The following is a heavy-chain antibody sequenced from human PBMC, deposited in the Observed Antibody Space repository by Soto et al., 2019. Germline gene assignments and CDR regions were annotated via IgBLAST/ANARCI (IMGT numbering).Heavy chain of an antibody. D-gene: IGHD1-20*01. CDR3: AHIITGTITQGIDY. J-gene: IGHJ4*02. CDR2: IFGDGDK. CDR1: GFSLTTSEVG. Sequence: QITLKESGPTLVKPTQTLTLTCTFSGFSLTTSEVGVDWIRQPPGKSLEWLGLIFGDGDKRYSPSLWDGLTITKDTSKYLVVLTMTNMDPVDTATYFCAHIITGTITQGIDYRGQGTLVTASS. V-gene: IGHV2-5*02.